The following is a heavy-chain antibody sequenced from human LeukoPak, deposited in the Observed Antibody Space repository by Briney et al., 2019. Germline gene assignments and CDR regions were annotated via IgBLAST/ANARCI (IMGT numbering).Heavy chain of an antibody. J-gene: IGHJ6*02. CDR3: ASLGRGGSYYYYFGMDV. CDR1: GGSISSSSYY. D-gene: IGHD1-26*01. V-gene: IGHV4-39*01. Sequence: SVTLSLTCTVSGGSISSSSYYWGWIRQPPGKGLEWIGSIYYSGITYYNPSLKSRVTISVDTSKNQFYLRLSSVTAADTAVYYCASLGRGGSYYYYFGMDVWAKGPRSSSR. CDR2: IYYSGIT.